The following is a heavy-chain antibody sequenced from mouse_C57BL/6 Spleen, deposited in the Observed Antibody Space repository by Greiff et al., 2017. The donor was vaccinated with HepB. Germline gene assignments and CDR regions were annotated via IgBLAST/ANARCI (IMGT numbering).Heavy chain of an antibody. J-gene: IGHJ2*01. Sequence: EVQLQQSGPGLVKPSQSLSLTCSVTGYSITSGYYWNWIRQFPGNKLEWMGYISYDGSNNYNPSLKNRISITRDTSKNQFFLKLNSVTTEDTATYYCARAQRYFDYWGQGTTLTVSS. V-gene: IGHV3-6*01. CDR3: ARAQRYFDY. CDR1: GYSITSGYY. CDR2: ISYDGSN.